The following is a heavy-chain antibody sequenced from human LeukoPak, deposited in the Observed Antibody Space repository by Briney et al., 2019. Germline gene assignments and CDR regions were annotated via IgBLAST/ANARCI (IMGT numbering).Heavy chain of an antibody. V-gene: IGHV3-23*01. CDR3: VKGFVHPTYYFDY. D-gene: IGHD3-10*01. CDR1: GFTFSNYA. J-gene: IGHJ4*02. Sequence: GGSLRLSWAASGFTFSNYAMMWAGQAQGKRLEWVSSITGSGDGTYYADSVRGRFTISRDNSENTLYLQLNSLRAEDTAVYFCVKGFVHPTYYFDYWGQGTLVTVSS. CDR2: ITGSGDGT.